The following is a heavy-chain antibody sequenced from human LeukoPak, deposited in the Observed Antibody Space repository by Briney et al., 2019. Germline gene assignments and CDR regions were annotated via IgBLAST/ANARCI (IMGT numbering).Heavy chain of an antibody. CDR3: AKCRVSSSGSADY. J-gene: IGHJ4*02. Sequence: ASVKVSCKASGYTFTSFYVHWVRQVPGQGLEWMGYINPSGGSTTYAQTFQGRVTMTRDTSTSTVYMELSSLRSEDTAVYYCAKCRVSSSGSADYWGQGTLVTVSS. CDR1: GYTFTSFY. V-gene: IGHV1-46*01. CDR2: INPSGGST. D-gene: IGHD6-19*01.